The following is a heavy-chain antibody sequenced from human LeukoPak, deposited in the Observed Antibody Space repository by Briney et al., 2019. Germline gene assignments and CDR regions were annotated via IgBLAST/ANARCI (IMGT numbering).Heavy chain of an antibody. CDR1: GFTVSTHF. D-gene: IGHD2-2*01. CDR2: IYRDGTT. J-gene: IGHJ5*02. Sequence: GGSLRLSCAASGFTVSTHFMSWVRQAPGKGLEWVSVIYRDGTTYYADSVKGRFTISRDTSKNTLYLQMNSLRAEDTAVYYCAREGTTSLYSTNWFDPWGQGTLVTVSS. V-gene: IGHV3-53*01. CDR3: AREGTTSLYSTNWFDP.